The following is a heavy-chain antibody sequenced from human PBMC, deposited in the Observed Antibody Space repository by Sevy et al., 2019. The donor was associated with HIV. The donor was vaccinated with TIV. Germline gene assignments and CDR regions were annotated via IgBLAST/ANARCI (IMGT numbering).Heavy chain of an antibody. J-gene: IGHJ4*02. Sequence: GGSLRLSCAASGFTFSAYWMNWVRQAPGKGLEWVANIKSDGSDKHYVDSVEGRFTISRENATNSLYLQMDSLRVEDTAVYYCAKETFGRFDSWGQGTLVTVSS. CDR3: AKETFGRFDS. CDR1: GFTFSAYW. CDR2: IKSDGSDK. V-gene: IGHV3-7*01. D-gene: IGHD3-16*01.